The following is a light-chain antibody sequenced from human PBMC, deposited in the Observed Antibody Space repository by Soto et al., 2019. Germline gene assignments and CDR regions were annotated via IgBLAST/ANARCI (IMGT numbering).Light chain of an antibody. CDR3: QQYHKWPLT. Sequence: EIVMTQSPATLSVSPGERATLSCRASQSVSTNLAWYQQKPGQAPRLLMYGASTRATGMPASFSGSGSGTEFFLTISSLQSEDFAVYYCQQYHKWPLTFGGGTKVEIK. CDR1: QSVSTN. J-gene: IGKJ4*01. CDR2: GAS. V-gene: IGKV3-15*01.